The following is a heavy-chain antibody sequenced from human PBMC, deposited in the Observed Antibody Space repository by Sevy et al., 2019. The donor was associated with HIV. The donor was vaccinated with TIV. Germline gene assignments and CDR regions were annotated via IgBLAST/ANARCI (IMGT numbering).Heavy chain of an antibody. D-gene: IGHD1-26*01. V-gene: IGHV3-7*03. CDR1: EFSFKSYW. CDR3: ARAGAYADTFPYDYGKDV. CDR2: INQEGKEK. Sequence: GGSLRLSCVASEFSFKSYWMSWVRQAPGKGLEWVANINQEGKEKHYVGSVKGRFPISRDNGKNLMYLQMNSLRVEDTAVCYCARAGAYADTFPYDYGKDVWGQGTTVTVSS. J-gene: IGHJ6*02.